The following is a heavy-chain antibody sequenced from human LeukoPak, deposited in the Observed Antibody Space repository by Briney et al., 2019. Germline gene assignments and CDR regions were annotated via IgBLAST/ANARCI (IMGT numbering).Heavy chain of an antibody. CDR1: GFTFSSYA. CDR3: ARDFAYRRLDY. Sequence: GGSLRLSCAASGFTFSSYAMNWVRQAPGKGLEWVSTISGSGDNTWCADSVKGRFTISRDNTKNSLYLQMNSLRAEDTAVYYCARDFAYRRLDYWGQGTLVTVSS. V-gene: IGHV3-23*01. CDR2: ISGSGDNT. D-gene: IGHD1-26*01. J-gene: IGHJ4*02.